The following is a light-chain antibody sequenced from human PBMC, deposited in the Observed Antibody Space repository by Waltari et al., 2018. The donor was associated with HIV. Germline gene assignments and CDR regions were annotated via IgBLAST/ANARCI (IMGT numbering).Light chain of an antibody. CDR2: DAS. V-gene: IGKV3-11*01. CDR3: QQRRNSAT. J-gene: IGKJ2*01. CDR1: QSVSDY. Sequence: EIVLTQSPATLSLSLGGRATLCCMVSQSVSDYSSWYQQNPGQAPRLLIYDASNRATGIPARFSGSGSVTDFTLTISSLEPEDFAVYYCQQRRNSATFGQGTKLEMK.